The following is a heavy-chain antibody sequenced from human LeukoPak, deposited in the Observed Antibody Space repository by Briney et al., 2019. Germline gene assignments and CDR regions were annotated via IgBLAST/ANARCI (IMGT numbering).Heavy chain of an antibody. CDR1: GFTFSNAW. CDR2: IKENGSEK. CDR3: VKDAAVATYFDY. D-gene: IGHD5-12*01. J-gene: IGHJ4*02. V-gene: IGHV3-7*01. Sequence: GGSLRLSCAASGFTFSNAWMSWVRQAPGKGLEWVANIKENGSEKHYVDSVKGRFTISRDSSKNTVYLQMDSLRAEDTAIYYCVKDAAVATYFDYWGQGTLVTVSS.